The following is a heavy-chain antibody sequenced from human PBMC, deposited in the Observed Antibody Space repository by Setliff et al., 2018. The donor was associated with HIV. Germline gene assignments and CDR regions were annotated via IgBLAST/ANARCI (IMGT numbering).Heavy chain of an antibody. D-gene: IGHD3-10*01. J-gene: IGHJ4*02. V-gene: IGHV1-2*02. CDR3: ARDGRLLWFGEFSN. Sequence: PGESLKVSCKVSGYSFTGYYMHWVRQAPGQGPEWMGWINPKSGGTNYAQKFQGRVIMTRGTSISAAYMELSRLRSDDTAMYYCARDGRLLWFGEFSNWGQGTLVTVSS. CDR1: GYSFTGYY. CDR2: INPKSGGT.